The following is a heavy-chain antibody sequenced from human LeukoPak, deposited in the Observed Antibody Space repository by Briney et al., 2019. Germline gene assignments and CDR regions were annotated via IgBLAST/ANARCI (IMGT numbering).Heavy chain of an antibody. CDR3: AKDSAKKYDDY. V-gene: IGHV3-53*01. J-gene: IGHJ4*02. CDR2: IYSDNT. Sequence: GGSLRLSCTVSGFTVSSNSMSWVRQAPGKGLEWVSFIYSDNTHYSDSVKGRFTISRDNSKNTLYLQMNSLRAEDTAVYYCAKDSAKKYDDYWGQGTLVTVSS. D-gene: IGHD2/OR15-2a*01. CDR1: GFTVSSNS.